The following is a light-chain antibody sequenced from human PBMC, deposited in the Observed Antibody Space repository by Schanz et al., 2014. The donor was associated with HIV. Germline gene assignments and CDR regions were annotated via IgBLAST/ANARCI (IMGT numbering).Light chain of an antibody. Sequence: DIQMTQSPSSLSASVGDRVTITCQASQDISNYLNWYQQKPGKAPKLLIYDASNLETGVPSRFSGGGSGTDFTFTISSLQPEDFASYFCQQTYNTSITFGQGTRLEIK. J-gene: IGKJ5*01. CDR1: QDISNY. V-gene: IGKV1-33*01. CDR3: QQTYNTSIT. CDR2: DAS.